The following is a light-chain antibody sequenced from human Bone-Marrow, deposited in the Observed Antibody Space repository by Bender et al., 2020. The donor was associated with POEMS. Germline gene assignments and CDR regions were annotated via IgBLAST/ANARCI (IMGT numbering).Light chain of an antibody. V-gene: IGLV2-14*01. CDR1: SLDLGGYNY. CDR2: DVN. J-gene: IGLJ1*01. CDR3: QSYDSSLSASFV. Sequence: QSALTQPASVSGSPGQSITISCAGTSLDLGGYNYVSWYQQRPGKAPKLIIFDVNNRPSGVSNRFSGSKSGNTASLAITGLQAEDEADYYCQSYDSSLSASFVFGTGTKVTVL.